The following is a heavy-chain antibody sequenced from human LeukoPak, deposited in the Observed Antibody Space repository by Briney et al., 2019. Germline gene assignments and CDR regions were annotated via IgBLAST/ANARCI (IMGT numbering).Heavy chain of an antibody. D-gene: IGHD6-13*01. CDR1: GFIFSNYA. CDR2: ISYDGSNE. V-gene: IGHV3-30-3*01. Sequence: GGSLRLSCAASGFIFSNYAMHWVRQAPGKGLEWVAAISYDGSNEYYADSVKGRFTISRDNSQNTLYLQMNTLRTEDTAVHYCARVYSIAANYCDYWGQGTLVTVSS. J-gene: IGHJ4*02. CDR3: ARVYSIAANYCDY.